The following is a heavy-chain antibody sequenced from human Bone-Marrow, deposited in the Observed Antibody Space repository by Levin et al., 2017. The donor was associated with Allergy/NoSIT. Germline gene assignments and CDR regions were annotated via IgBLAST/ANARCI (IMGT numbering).Heavy chain of an antibody. CDR2: ISVGCSSCI. CDR1: GFTFSSYS. D-gene: IGHD6-19*01. V-gene: IGHV3-21*01. Sequence: GGSLRLSCAASGFTFSSYSMHWVRQAPGKGLEWVSSISVGCSSCIYYADSVKGRFIISRDNAKNSVYLQMTSLIAEDTGVYYCARPGGSEAGAGFYYYYYYMDVWGEGTTVTVSS. CDR3: ARPGGSEAGAGFYYYYYYMDV. J-gene: IGHJ6*03.